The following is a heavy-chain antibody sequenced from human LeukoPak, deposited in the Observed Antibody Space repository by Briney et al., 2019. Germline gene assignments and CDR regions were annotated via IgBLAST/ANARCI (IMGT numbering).Heavy chain of an antibody. Sequence: ASVKVSCKAFGYTFGTSSISWVRQAPGQRLEWMGWISPNNGNTQYAQGVQGRVTMTTDTSRSTAYMELRSLRSDDTAVYYCARVHSSGWYYFDYWGQGTLVTVSS. CDR2: ISPNNGNT. D-gene: IGHD6-19*01. CDR1: GYTFGTSS. V-gene: IGHV1-18*01. J-gene: IGHJ4*02. CDR3: ARVHSSGWYYFDY.